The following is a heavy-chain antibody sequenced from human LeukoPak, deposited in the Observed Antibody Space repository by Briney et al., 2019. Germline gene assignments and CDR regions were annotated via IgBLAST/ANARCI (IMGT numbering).Heavy chain of an antibody. Sequence: ASVKVSCKASGYTFTGYYMHWVRQAPGQGLEWMGWINPNSGGTNYAQKFQGRVTMTRDTSISTAYMELSRLRSEDTAVYYCARSTLAYCGGDCYSSLGYWGQGTLVTVSS. CDR1: GYTFTGYY. CDR2: INPNSGGT. CDR3: ARSTLAYCGGDCYSSLGY. D-gene: IGHD2-21*02. V-gene: IGHV1-2*02. J-gene: IGHJ4*02.